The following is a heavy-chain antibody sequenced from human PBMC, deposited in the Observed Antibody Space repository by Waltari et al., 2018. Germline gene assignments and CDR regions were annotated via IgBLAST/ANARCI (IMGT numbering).Heavy chain of an antibody. CDR2: LDPSGGGP. J-gene: IGHJ4*02. CDR3: ARAGTTLIWGVAE. CDR1: GYTFTDFS. D-gene: IGHD3-10*01. Sequence: QVQLVQSGAEVKRPGAAVKVSCKASGYTFTDFSMHWVRQAPGQGLEGMGILDPSGGGPTYTQKFQDMVTMTRDTSTNTVYMELSSLRSEDTAVYYCARAGTTLIWGVAEWGQGTLVTVSS. V-gene: IGHV1-46*01.